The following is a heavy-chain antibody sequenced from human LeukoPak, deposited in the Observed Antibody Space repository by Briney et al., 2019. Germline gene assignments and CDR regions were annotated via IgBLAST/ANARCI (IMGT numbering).Heavy chain of an antibody. D-gene: IGHD6-19*01. Sequence: SETLSLTCSVSGGSISSYYWSWIRQPPGKGLEWMGSINYSGSTNYNPSLKSRVTISVDTSKNQFSLKLSSVTAADTAVYYCSRSSGWYGAKYYMDVWGKGTTVTISS. J-gene: IGHJ6*03. V-gene: IGHV4-59*08. CDR2: INYSGST. CDR3: SRSSGWYGAKYYMDV. CDR1: GGSISSYY.